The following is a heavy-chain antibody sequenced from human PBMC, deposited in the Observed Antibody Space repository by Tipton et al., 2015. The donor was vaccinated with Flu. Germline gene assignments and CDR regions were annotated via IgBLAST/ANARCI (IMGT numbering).Heavy chain of an antibody. CDR1: GFTFSSYE. D-gene: IGHD6-19*01. Sequence: SLRLSCAASGFTFSSYEMNWVRQAPGKGLEWVSYISSSGSTIYYADSVKGRFTISRDNAENSLYLQMNSLRAEDTAVYYCAGCIAVAGFDYWGQGTLVTVSS. V-gene: IGHV3-48*03. CDR3: AGCIAVAGFDY. J-gene: IGHJ4*02. CDR2: ISSSGSTI.